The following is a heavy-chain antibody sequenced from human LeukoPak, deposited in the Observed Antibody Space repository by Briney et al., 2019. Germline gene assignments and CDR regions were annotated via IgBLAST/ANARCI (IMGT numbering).Heavy chain of an antibody. D-gene: IGHD3-10*01. CDR1: GFTFGDYA. Sequence: PGRSLRLSCTASGFTFGDYAMSWFRQAPGKGLEWVGFIRSKAYGGTTEYAASVEGRFTISRDDSKSIAYLQMNSLKTEDTAVYYCTRDRSWFGELYSNWFDPWGQGTLVTVSS. CDR2: IRSKAYGGTT. V-gene: IGHV3-49*03. CDR3: TRDRSWFGELYSNWFDP. J-gene: IGHJ5*02.